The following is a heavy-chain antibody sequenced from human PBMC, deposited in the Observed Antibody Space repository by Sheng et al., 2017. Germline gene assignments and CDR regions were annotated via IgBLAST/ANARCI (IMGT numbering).Heavy chain of an antibody. CDR2: IYHSGST. Sequence: QVQLQESGPGLVKPSETLSLTCAVSGYSISSGYYWGWIRQPPGKGLEWIGSIYHSGSTYYNPSLKSRVTISVDTSKNQFSLKLSSVTAADTAVYYCARGYDILTGYFRGIFDYWGQGTLVTVSS. CDR3: ARGYDILTGYFRGIFDY. J-gene: IGHJ4*02. V-gene: IGHV4-38-2*01. D-gene: IGHD3-9*01. CDR1: GYSISSGYY.